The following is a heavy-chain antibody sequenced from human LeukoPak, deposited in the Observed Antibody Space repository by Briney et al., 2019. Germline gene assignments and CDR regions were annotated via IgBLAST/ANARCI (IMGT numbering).Heavy chain of an antibody. J-gene: IGHJ5*02. D-gene: IGHD2-15*01. V-gene: IGHV3-21*01. CDR1: GFTFSSYS. Sequence: PGGSLRLSCAASGFTFSSYSMNWVRQAPGEGLEWVSSTSSSSSYIYYADSVKGRFTISRDNAKNSLYLQMNSLRAEDTAVYYCAREVVADRSNWFDPWGQGTLVTVSS. CDR3: AREVVADRSNWFDP. CDR2: TSSSSSYI.